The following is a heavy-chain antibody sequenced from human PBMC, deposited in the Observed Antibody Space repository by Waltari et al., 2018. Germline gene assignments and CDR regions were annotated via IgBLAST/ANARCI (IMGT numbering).Heavy chain of an antibody. CDR1: GGTFANYA. CDR2: FVPAFGRA. CDR3: ARVMTTHWHYDL. V-gene: IGHV1-69*04. J-gene: IGHJ2*01. D-gene: IGHD1-1*01. Sequence: QVQLVQSGAEVKKPGSSVKVSCKASGGTFANYAVSWVRQAPGQGLEWMGRFVPAFGRANYAERFQGRVTITMDTSTNTAYMELSSLRSEDTALYYCARVMTTHWHYDLWGRGTLVTVSS.